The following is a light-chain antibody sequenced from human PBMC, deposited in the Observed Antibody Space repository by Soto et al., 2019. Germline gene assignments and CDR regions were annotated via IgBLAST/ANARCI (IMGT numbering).Light chain of an antibody. J-gene: IGKJ1*01. V-gene: IGKV1-5*01. CDR3: QQYNTYSKT. CDR1: QSISTW. CDR2: DAS. Sequence: DIQMTQSPSTLSASVGDRVTITCRASQSISTWLAWYQQRPGKAPKLLIFDASSLESGVPSRFSGSGSGTEFTLTISSLQSDDFETYFCQQYNTYSKTFGQGTKVDIX.